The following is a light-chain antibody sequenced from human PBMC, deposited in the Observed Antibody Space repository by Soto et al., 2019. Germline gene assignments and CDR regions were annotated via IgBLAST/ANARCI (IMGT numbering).Light chain of an antibody. J-gene: IGKJ1*01. CDR1: QTIGSN. Sequence: DIVMTQSPATLSVSPGERATLSCRASQTIGSNLAWYQQKPGQTPRLIIFNASTRAAGIPTRFSGSGSGPDFTLTINSLQSEDFAVYYCQQYDVWWTFGQGTKVDI. CDR2: NAS. CDR3: QQYDVWWT. V-gene: IGKV3-15*01.